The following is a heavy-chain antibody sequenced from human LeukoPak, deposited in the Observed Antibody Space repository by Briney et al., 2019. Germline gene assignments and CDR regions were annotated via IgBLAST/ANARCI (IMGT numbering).Heavy chain of an antibody. J-gene: IGHJ6*03. CDR2: ISSSSSTI. CDR1: GFTFSSYS. D-gene: IGHD6-13*01. CDR3: AREAQQLVDLYYYYYYMDV. V-gene: IGHV3-48*02. Sequence: GGSLRLSCAASGFTFSSYSMNWVRHAPGKGLEWVSYISSSSSTIYYADPVKGRFTISRDNAKNSLYLQMNSLRDEDTAVYYCAREAQQLVDLYYYYYYMDVWGKGTTVTVSS.